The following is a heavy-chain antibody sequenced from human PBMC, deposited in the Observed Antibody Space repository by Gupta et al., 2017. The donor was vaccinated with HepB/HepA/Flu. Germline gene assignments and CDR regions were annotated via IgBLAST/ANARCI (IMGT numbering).Heavy chain of an antibody. Sequence: EVQLVESGGGLVQPGGSLRLSCAASGFTFSSYEMNWVRQAPGKGLEWVSYISSSGSTIYYADSVKGRFTISRDNAKNSLYLQMNSLRAEDTAVYYCARDQMVYAKLHYGMDVWGQGTTVTVSS. CDR1: GFTFSSYE. CDR3: ARDQMVYAKLHYGMDV. D-gene: IGHD2-8*01. J-gene: IGHJ6*02. V-gene: IGHV3-48*03. CDR2: ISSSGSTI.